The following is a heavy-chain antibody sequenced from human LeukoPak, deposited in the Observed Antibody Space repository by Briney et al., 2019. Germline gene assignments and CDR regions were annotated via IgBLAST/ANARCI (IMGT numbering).Heavy chain of an antibody. CDR3: AKDDSSGYHLDY. CDR1: GFTFSSYA. D-gene: IGHD3-22*01. Sequence: GGSLRLSCAASGFTFSSYAMSWVRQAPGKGLKWVSAISGSGGSTYYADSVKGRFTISRDNSKNTLYLQMNSLRAEDTAVYYCAKDDSSGYHLDYWGQGTLVTVSS. V-gene: IGHV3-23*01. CDR2: ISGSGGST. J-gene: IGHJ4*02.